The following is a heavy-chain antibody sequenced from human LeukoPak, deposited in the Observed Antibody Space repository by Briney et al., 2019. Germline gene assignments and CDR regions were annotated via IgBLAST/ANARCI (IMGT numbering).Heavy chain of an antibody. CDR2: IYSGGAT. V-gene: IGHV3-66*04. CDR1: GFTVSSNF. Sequence: GGSLRLSCAASGFTVSSNFMSWVRQAPGKGLEWVSVIYSGGATYYADSVKGRFTISRDNSKNTLYLQLSSPRAEDTAVYYCARHDSSGYPGRLHGMVVWGQGTTVTVSS. J-gene: IGHJ6*02. CDR3: ARHDSSGYPGRLHGMVV. D-gene: IGHD3-22*01.